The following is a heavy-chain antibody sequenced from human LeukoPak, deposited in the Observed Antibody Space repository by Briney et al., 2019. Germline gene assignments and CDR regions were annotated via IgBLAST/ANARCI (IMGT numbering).Heavy chain of an antibody. CDR1: GFTFSSYS. V-gene: IGHV3-21*01. D-gene: IGHD2-15*01. CDR3: ARDKGIVVVVAPYYYYMDV. Sequence: GGSLRPSCAASGFTFSSYSMNWVRQAPGKGLEWVSSISSSSSYIYYADSVKGRFTISRDNAKNSLYLQMNSLRAEDTAVYYCARDKGIVVVVAPYYYYMDVWGKGTTVTVSS. CDR2: ISSSSSYI. J-gene: IGHJ6*03.